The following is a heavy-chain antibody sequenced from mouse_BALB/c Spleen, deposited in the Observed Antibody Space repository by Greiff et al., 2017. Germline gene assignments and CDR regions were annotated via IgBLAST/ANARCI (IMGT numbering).Heavy chain of an antibody. V-gene: IGHV1-9*01. CDR3: ASYDYDGLFDY. J-gene: IGHJ2*01. D-gene: IGHD2-4*01. CDR1: GYTFSSYW. Sequence: VQLQESGAELMKPGASVKISCKATGYTFSSYWIEWVKQRPGHGLEWIGEILPGSGSTNYNEKFKGKATFTADTSSNTAYMQLSSLTSEDSAVYDCASYDYDGLFDYWGQGTTLTVAA. CDR2: ILPGSGST.